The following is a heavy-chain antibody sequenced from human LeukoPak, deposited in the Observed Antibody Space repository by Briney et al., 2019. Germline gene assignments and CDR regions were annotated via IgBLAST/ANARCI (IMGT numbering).Heavy chain of an antibody. J-gene: IGHJ4*02. V-gene: IGHV3-30*04. CDR2: ISYDGSNK. Sequence: GRSLRLSCAASGLTFSSYAMHWVRQAPGKGLEWVAVISYDGSNKYYADSVKGRFTISRDNSKNTLYLQMNSLRAEDTAVYYCAREYFGDGYNLAGSPTYYFDYWGQGTLVTVSS. CDR3: AREYFGDGYNLAGSPTYYFDY. CDR1: GLTFSSYA. D-gene: IGHD5-24*01.